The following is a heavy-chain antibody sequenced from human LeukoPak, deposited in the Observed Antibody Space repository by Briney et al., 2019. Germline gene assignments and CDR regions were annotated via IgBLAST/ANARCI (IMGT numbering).Heavy chain of an antibody. V-gene: IGHV1-46*01. CDR3: GRDGRSSSPRLAY. CDR2: IIPSGNTT. J-gene: IGHJ4*02. Sequence: ASVKVSCKTSGYTFITYNMHWVRQAPGQGLEWMGMIIPSGNTTSYAQKSQGRVTMTRDTSTSTVYMVLSSLRSEDTAVYYCGRDGRSSSPRLAYWGQGSLVTVSS. CDR1: GYTFITYN. D-gene: IGHD2-2*01.